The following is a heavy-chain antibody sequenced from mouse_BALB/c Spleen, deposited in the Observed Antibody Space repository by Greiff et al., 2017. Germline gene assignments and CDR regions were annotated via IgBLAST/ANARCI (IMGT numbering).Heavy chain of an antibody. CDR3: ARERYDVWFAY. V-gene: IGHV5-6-3*01. D-gene: IGHD2-14*01. CDR2: INSNGGST. Sequence: EVQRVESGGGLVQPGGSLKLSCAASGFTFSSYGMSWVRQTPDKRLELVATINSNGGSTYYPDSVKGRFTISRDNAKNTLYLQMSSLKSEDTAMYYCARERYDVWFAYWGQGTLVTVSA. CDR1: GFTFSSYG. J-gene: IGHJ3*01.